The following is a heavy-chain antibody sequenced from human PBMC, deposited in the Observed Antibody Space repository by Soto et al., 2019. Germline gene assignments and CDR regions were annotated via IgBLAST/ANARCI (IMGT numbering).Heavy chain of an antibody. J-gene: IGHJ3*02. CDR2: INSDGSST. CDR1: GFTFSSYW. V-gene: IGHV3-74*01. CDR3: ARPAMVRVGAFDI. Sequence: EVQLVESGGGLVQPGGSLRLSCAASGFTFSSYWMHWVRQAPGKGLVWVSRINSDGSSTSYADSVKGRFTISRDNAKNKLYLQMNSLRADDTAVYYCARPAMVRVGAFDIWGQGTMVTVSS. D-gene: IGHD5-18*01.